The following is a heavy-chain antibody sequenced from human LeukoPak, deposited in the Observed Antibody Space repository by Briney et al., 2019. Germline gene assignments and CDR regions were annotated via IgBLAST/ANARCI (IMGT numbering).Heavy chain of an antibody. Sequence: SETLSLTCTVSGGSISSSSYYWGWIRQPPGKGLEWIGSIYHSGSTNYNPSLKSRVTISVDTSKNQFSLKLSSVTAADTAVYYCARGRPKGYGSRLDYWGQGTLVTVSS. CDR3: ARGRPKGYGSRLDY. D-gene: IGHD3-10*01. J-gene: IGHJ4*02. CDR2: IYHSGST. CDR1: GGSISSSSYY. V-gene: IGHV4-39*07.